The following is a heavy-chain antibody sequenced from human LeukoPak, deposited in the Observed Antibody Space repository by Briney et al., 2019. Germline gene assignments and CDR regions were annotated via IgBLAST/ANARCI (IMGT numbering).Heavy chain of an antibody. Sequence: GGSLRLSCAAPGFTFSNYWMHWVRQAPGKGLVWVSRINSDGINTSYADSVKGRFTISRDNAKNTLNLQMNSLRAEDTAVYYCTRDLGQYYDTSDNWFDPWGQGTLVTVSS. CDR2: INSDGINT. D-gene: IGHD3-22*01. V-gene: IGHV3-74*01. CDR3: TRDLGQYYDTSDNWFDP. CDR1: GFTFSNYW. J-gene: IGHJ5*02.